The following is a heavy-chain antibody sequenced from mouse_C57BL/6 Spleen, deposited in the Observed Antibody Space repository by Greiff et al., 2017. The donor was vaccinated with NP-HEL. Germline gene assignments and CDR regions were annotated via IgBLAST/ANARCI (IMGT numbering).Heavy chain of an antibody. CDR1: GYTFTSYW. CDR2: IYPGSGST. CDR3: ARRNLQTWFAY. J-gene: IGHJ3*01. D-gene: IGHD2-1*01. Sequence: QVQLKQPGAELVKPGASVKMSCKASGYTFTSYWITWVKQRPGQGLEWIGDIYPGSGSTNYNEKFKSKASLTVDTSSSTAYMQLSSLTSEDSAVYYCARRNLQTWFAYWGQGTLVTVSA. V-gene: IGHV1-55*01.